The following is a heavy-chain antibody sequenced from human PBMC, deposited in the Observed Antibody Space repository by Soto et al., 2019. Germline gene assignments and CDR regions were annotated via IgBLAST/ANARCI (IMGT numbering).Heavy chain of an antibody. CDR1: GGSISSYY. V-gene: IGHV4-59*01. CDR2: IYYSGST. D-gene: IGHD3-22*01. Sequence: PSGTLSLTCTVSGGSISSYYWSWIRQPPGKGLEWIGYIYYSGSTNYNPSLKSRVTISVDTSKNQFSLKLSSVTAADTAVYYCARAYDDSSGYLLVYFDYWGQGTLVTVS. J-gene: IGHJ4*02. CDR3: ARAYDDSSGYLLVYFDY.